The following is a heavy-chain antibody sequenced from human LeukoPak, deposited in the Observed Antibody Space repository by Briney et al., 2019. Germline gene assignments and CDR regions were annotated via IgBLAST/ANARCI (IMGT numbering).Heavy chain of an antibody. CDR3: ARDATIVVVPAAPYYYGMDV. Sequence: GGSLRLSCAASGFTFSGYYMSWIRQAPGKGLEWVSYISSSGSTIYYADSVKGRFTISRDNAKNSLYLQMNSLRAEDTAVYYCARDATIVVVPAAPYYYGMDVWGQETTVTVSS. J-gene: IGHJ6*02. CDR1: GFTFSGYY. V-gene: IGHV3-11*01. D-gene: IGHD2-2*01. CDR2: ISSSGSTI.